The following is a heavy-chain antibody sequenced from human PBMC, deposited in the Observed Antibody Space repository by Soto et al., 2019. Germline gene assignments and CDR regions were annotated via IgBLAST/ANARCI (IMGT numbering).Heavy chain of an antibody. CDR1: GFTFSNFE. D-gene: IGHD3-9*01. CDR3: ARAECSSPDCLTAYYSYGLDV. CDR2: INTAGSTK. J-gene: IGHJ6*02. Sequence: GGSLRLSCADSGFTFSNFEMHWVRQAPGKGLEWVSYINTAGSTKYYAESVKGRFTISRDNARNSLFLQMNSLRAEDTAVYYCARAECSSPDCLTAYYSYGLDVWGQGSTVTVSS. V-gene: IGHV3-48*03.